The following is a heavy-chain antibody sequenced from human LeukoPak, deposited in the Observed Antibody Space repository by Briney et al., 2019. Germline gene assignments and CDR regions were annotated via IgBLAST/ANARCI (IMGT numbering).Heavy chain of an antibody. Sequence: SGPTLVNPTQTLTLTCTLSGFSLSTSGVGVGWIRQPPGKALEWLALIYWNDDKRYSPSLKSRLTITKDTSKNQVVLTMTNMDPVDTATYYCAQLGYCSSTSCPAAGYWGQGTLVTVSS. CDR3: AQLGYCSSTSCPAAGY. D-gene: IGHD2-2*01. J-gene: IGHJ4*02. CDR2: IYWNDDK. V-gene: IGHV2-5*01. CDR1: GFSLSTSGVG.